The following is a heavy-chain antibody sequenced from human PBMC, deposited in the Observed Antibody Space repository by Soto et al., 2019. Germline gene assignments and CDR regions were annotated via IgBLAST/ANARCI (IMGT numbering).Heavy chain of an antibody. CDR1: GGSISSGDFY. V-gene: IGHV4-30-4*01. CDR2: IYHSGNT. D-gene: IGHD3-22*01. CDR3: ARRHYYDRRGYYGFDY. J-gene: IGHJ4*02. Sequence: QVQLQESGPGLVKSSQTLSLTCTVSGGSISSGDFYWNWIRRPPGKGLEWVGYIYHSGNTSYNPSLKSRLTISVDTSKNQFSLSLTSVTAADTAIYFCARRHYYDRRGYYGFDYWGQGALVTVFS.